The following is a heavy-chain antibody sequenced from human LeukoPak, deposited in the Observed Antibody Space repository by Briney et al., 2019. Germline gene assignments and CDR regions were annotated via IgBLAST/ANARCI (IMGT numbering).Heavy chain of an antibody. J-gene: IGHJ4*02. V-gene: IGHV3-48*02. Sequence: GGSLRLSCAASGFSFSTSNMNLVRQAPGKGLEWLSYITTSSSTMNYADSVRGRFTISRDNAKNSLYLQMDSLREDDTAVYYCARSEGPLDYWGQGTLVTVSS. CDR2: ITTSSSTM. CDR3: ARSEGPLDY. CDR1: GFSFSTSN.